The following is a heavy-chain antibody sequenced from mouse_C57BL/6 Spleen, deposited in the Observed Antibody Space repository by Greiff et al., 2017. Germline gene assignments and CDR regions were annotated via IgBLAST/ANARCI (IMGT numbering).Heavy chain of an antibody. CDR3: ASTTVVPFDY. Sequence: VQLQQSGPGMVKPSQSLSLTCTVTGYSITSGYDWHWIRHIPGNKLEWMGYISYSGSTNYNPSLKSRISITHDTSKNHFFLKLNSVTTEDTATYYCASTTVVPFDYWGQGTTLTVSS. J-gene: IGHJ2*01. D-gene: IGHD1-1*01. V-gene: IGHV3-1*01. CDR2: ISYSGST. CDR1: GYSITSGYD.